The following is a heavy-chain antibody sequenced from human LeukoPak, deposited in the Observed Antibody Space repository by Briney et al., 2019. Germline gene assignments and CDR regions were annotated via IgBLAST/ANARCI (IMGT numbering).Heavy chain of an antibody. D-gene: IGHD4/OR15-4a*01. CDR2: ISSSGFNI. Sequence: GGSLRLSCAVSGFTFSSYEMNWVRKAPGKGLEWVSYISSSGFNIYYADSVKGRFTISRDNAKNSLYLQMNSLRAEDTAVYYCARRAGAYSHPYDYWGQGTLVTVSS. CDR1: GFTFSSYE. J-gene: IGHJ4*02. CDR3: ARRAGAYSHPYDY. V-gene: IGHV3-48*03.